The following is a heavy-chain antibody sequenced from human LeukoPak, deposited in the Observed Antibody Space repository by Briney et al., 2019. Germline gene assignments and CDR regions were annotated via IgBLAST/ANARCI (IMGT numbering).Heavy chain of an antibody. Sequence: GGSLRLSCAASGFSFNIYEMNWVRQAPGKGLEWVSYISSTGSIILYADSVKGRFTISRDNAKNSLYLQMNSLRAEDTALYYCARVASYALAGAFDIWGQGTMVTVSS. CDR2: ISSTGSII. D-gene: IGHD2-2*01. CDR1: GFSFNIYE. CDR3: ARVASYALAGAFDI. J-gene: IGHJ3*02. V-gene: IGHV3-48*03.